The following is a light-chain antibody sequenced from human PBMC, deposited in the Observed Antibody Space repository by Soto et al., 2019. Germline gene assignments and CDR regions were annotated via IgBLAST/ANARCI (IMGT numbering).Light chain of an antibody. CDR1: SSDVGGYDY. Sequence: QSALTQVASVSGSPGQSITISCTGTSSDVGGYDYVSWYQQHPGKAPKLMIYNVNYRPSGVSDRFSGSKSGDTASLTISGLKAEDEANYYCRSYTNTHPVVFCGGTKHTVL. J-gene: IGLJ2*01. V-gene: IGLV2-14*03. CDR2: NVN. CDR3: RSYTNTHPVV.